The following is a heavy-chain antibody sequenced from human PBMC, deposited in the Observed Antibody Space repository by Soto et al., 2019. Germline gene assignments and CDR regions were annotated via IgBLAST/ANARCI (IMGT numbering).Heavy chain of an antibody. CDR3: ARDGAPGAPYYFDF. V-gene: IGHV3-30-3*01. CDR2: ISYDGSNK. Sequence: PGGSLRLSCAASGFTFNVYNIHWVRQAPGKGLEWVTIISYDGSNKYYADSVKGRFTISRDNSKNTVYLEINSLKAEDTAVYYCARDGAPGAPYYFDFWGQGTLVTVSS. J-gene: IGHJ4*02. CDR1: GFTFNVYN. D-gene: IGHD2-15*01.